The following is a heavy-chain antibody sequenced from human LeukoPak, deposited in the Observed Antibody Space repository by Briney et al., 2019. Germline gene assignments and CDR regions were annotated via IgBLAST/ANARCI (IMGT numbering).Heavy chain of an antibody. V-gene: IGHV1-2*02. D-gene: IGHD6-13*01. J-gene: IGHJ5*02. CDR2: INPNSGGT. CDR1: GYTFTGYY. CDR3: ATYSSTAAWFDP. Sequence: ASVKVSCKASGYTFTGYYMHWVRQAPGQGLEWMGWINPNSGGTNYAQKFQGRVTMTRDTSISTAYMELSRLRSDDTAVYYCATYSSTAAWFDPRGQGTLVTVSS.